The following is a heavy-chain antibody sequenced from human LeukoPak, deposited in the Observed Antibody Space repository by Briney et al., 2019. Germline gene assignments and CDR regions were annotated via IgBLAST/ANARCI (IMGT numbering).Heavy chain of an antibody. V-gene: IGHV4-59*01. CDR1: GGSISSYY. J-gene: IGHJ4*02. D-gene: IGHD1-26*01. CDR2: IYYSGST. Sequence: SETLSLTCTVSGGSISSYYWSWLRQPPGKGLEWIGCIYYSGSTNYNPSLKSRVTISVDTSKNQFSLKLSSVTAADTAVYYCARVASGSRPDFDYWGQGTLVTVSS. CDR3: ARVASGSRPDFDY.